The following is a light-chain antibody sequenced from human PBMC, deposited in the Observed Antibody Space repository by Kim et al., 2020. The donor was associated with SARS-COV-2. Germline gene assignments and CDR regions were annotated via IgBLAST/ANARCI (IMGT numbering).Light chain of an antibody. J-gene: IGLJ2*01. CDR1: NLRSYY. V-gene: IGLV3-19*01. CDR3: NSRESGVNHVI. Sequence: ALGQTVRNTCQGDNLRSYYAPWYQQKPGQAPVLVIYDKNNQPSGIPARLSDSYSGNTAFLTITGAQAGDDAVYYWNSRESGVNHVIFGGGTQLAVL. CDR2: DKN.